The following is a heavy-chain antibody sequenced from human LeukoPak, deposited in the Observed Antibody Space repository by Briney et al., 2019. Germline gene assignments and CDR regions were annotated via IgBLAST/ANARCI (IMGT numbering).Heavy chain of an antibody. CDR3: ARDGYGDRSHDY. CDR1: GGTFSSYA. Sequence: ASVKVSCKASGGTFSSYAISWVRQAPGQGLEWMGGIIPIFGTANYAQKFQGRVTITADESTSTAYMELSSLRSEDTAVYYCARDGYGDRSHDYWDQGTLVTVSS. D-gene: IGHD4-17*01. CDR2: IIPIFGTA. V-gene: IGHV1-69*01. J-gene: IGHJ4*02.